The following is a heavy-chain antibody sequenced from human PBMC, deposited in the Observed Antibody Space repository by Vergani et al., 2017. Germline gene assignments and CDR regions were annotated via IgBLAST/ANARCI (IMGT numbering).Heavy chain of an antibody. CDR3: AREHVDTAMVTSWFDP. Sequence: EVQLVESGGGLVQPGGSLRLSCAASGFTFSSYEMNWVRQAPGKGLEWVSYISSSGSTIYYADSVKGRFTISRDNAKNSLYLQMNSLRAEDRAVYYCAREHVDTAMVTSWFDPWGQGTLVTVSS. V-gene: IGHV3-48*03. J-gene: IGHJ5*02. D-gene: IGHD5-18*01. CDR1: GFTFSSYE. CDR2: ISSSGSTI.